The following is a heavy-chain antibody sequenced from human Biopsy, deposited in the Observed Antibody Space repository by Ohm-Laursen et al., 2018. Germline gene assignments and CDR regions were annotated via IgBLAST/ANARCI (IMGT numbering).Heavy chain of an antibody. J-gene: IGHJ6*02. CDR1: GNTFATYH. CDR2: ISPSGAAT. V-gene: IGHV1-46*01. Sequence: ASVKVSCNASGNTFATYHIHWVRQAPGQGLEWMGVISPSGAATSFSQKFQGRITMTRDTSTGTVYMDLNSLGSEDTAVYYCARAGVGSDGTDSYYYGMDVWGPGTTVTVSS. CDR3: ARAGVGSDGTDSYYYGMDV. D-gene: IGHD5-24*01.